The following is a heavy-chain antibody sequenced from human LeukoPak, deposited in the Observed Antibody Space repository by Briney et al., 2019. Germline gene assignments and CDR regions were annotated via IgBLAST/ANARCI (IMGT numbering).Heavy chain of an antibody. D-gene: IGHD1-7*01. J-gene: IGHJ4*02. CDR3: ARDRTWHREFDY. CDR1: GFTFSSYA. Sequence: GGSLRLSCAASGFTFSSYAMHWVRQAPGKGLEWVAVISYDGSNKFYADSVKGRFTISRDNSKNTLYLQMNSLRAEDTAVYYCARDRTWHREFDYWGQGTLVTVSS. V-gene: IGHV3-30-3*01. CDR2: ISYDGSNK.